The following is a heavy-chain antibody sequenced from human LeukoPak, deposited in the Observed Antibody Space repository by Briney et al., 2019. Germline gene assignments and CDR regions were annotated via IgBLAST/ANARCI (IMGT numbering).Heavy chain of an antibody. CDR2: IYYSGST. V-gene: IGHV4-39*07. Sequence: PSETLSLTCTVSGGSISSSSYYWGWIRQPPGKGLEWIGSIYYSGSTYYNPSLKSRVTISVDTSKNQFSLKLSSVTAADTAVYYCARDFEVIPFDYWGQGTLVTVSS. CDR1: GGSISSSSYY. J-gene: IGHJ4*02. D-gene: IGHD2-21*01. CDR3: ARDFEVIPFDY.